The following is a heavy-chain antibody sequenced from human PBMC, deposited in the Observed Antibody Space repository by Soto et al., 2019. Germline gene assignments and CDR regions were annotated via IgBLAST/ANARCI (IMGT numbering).Heavy chain of an antibody. CDR1: GGSMSRYF. V-gene: IGHV4-59*01. CDR3: ARGRGGTYDAFDI. Sequence: QVQLRESGPGLVKPSETLSLTCTVSGGSMSRYFWSWIRQPPGKGLEWIRYIYYSGTTNSNPSLTSRVTPSLDTSKNQFSLKAVSLTAADTAFYYCARGRGGTYDAFDIWGPGTLVTVSS. J-gene: IGHJ3*02. D-gene: IGHD1-26*01. CDR2: IYYSGTT.